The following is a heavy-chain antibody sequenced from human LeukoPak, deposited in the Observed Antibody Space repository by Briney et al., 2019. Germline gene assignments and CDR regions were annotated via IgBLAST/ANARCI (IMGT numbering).Heavy chain of an antibody. J-gene: IGHJ4*02. CDR3: YYYYDSSGYQTLLDY. V-gene: IGHV3-15*01. D-gene: IGHD3-22*01. Sequence: GGSLRLSCAASGFTFSSYAMSWVRQAPGMGLEWVGRIKSRADGGTTDYAAPVKGRFTISRNDSKNMLYLQMNSLKTEDTAMYYCYYYYDSSGYQTLLDYWGQGTLVTVSS. CDR1: GFTFSSYA. CDR2: IKSRADGGTT.